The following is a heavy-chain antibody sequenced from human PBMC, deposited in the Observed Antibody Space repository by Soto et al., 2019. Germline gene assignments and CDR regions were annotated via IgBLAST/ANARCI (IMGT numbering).Heavy chain of an antibody. J-gene: IGHJ6*02. CDR1: GYTFTGYY. CDR2: INPNSGGT. Sequence: QVQLVQSGAEVKKPGASVKVSCKASGYTFTGYYMHWVRQAPGQGLEWMGWINPNSGGTNYAQKCQGWVTMTRDTSISTAYMELSRLRSDDTAVYYCARGFGEFNYYGMDVWGQGTTVTVSS. V-gene: IGHV1-2*04. CDR3: ARGFGEFNYYGMDV. D-gene: IGHD3-10*01.